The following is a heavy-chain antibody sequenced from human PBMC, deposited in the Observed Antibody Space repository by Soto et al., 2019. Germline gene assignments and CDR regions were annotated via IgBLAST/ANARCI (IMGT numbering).Heavy chain of an antibody. V-gene: IGHV4-34*01. Sequence: SESMSLTCAVYGGSFNGYYRSWIRQPPGKGLEWIGEINHSGSTNYNPSLKSRVTISVDTSKNQFSLKLSSVTAADTAVYYCASLRRYYDFWSGYSPYFDYWGQGTLVTVSS. CDR1: GGSFNGYY. D-gene: IGHD3-3*01. CDR3: ASLRRYYDFWSGYSPYFDY. J-gene: IGHJ4*02. CDR2: INHSGST.